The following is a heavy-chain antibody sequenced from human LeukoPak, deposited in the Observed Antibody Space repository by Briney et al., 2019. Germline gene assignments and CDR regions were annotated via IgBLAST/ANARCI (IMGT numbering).Heavy chain of an antibody. CDR2: INPSGSST. V-gene: IGHV1-46*01. Sequence: GASVKVSCKASGYTFTSYYMHWVRQAPGQGLEWMGIINPSGSSTSYAQKFQGRVTMTRDTSTSTVYMELSSLRSEDTAVYYCARGGYPGYYYYYYGMDVWGQGTTVTVSS. D-gene: IGHD5-12*01. CDR3: ARGGYPGYYYYYYGMDV. CDR1: GYTFTSYY. J-gene: IGHJ6*02.